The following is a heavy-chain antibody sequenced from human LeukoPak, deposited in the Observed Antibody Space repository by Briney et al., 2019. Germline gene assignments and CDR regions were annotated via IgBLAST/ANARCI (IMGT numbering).Heavy chain of an antibody. D-gene: IGHD3-10*01. CDR2: IGGSGDST. Sequence: GGSLRLSCAASGFTFSAYAMTWVRRAPGKGLEWVSFIGGSGDSTYYADSVKGRFTISRDNSKNTLYLQMSSLRAEDTAVYYCANDRYYYGSGYYFDYWGQGTLVTVSS. CDR3: ANDRYYYGSGYYFDY. V-gene: IGHV3-23*01. CDR1: GFTFSAYA. J-gene: IGHJ4*02.